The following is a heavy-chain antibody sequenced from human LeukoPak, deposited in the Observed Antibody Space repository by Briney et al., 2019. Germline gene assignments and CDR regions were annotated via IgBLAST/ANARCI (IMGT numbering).Heavy chain of an antibody. CDR3: ARKRPNYFDY. Sequence: GGSLRLSCAASGFTFSTYAMSWVRQAPGKGPEWVANINLDGSQKYYVDSVKGRFTISRDNAENSLYLQMNSLRAEDTALYYCARKRPNYFDYWGQGTQVTVSS. CDR1: GFTFSTYA. J-gene: IGHJ4*02. V-gene: IGHV3-7*01. CDR2: INLDGSQK.